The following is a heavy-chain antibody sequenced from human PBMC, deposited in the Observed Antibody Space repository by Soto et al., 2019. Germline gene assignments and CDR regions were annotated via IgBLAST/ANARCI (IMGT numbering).Heavy chain of an antibody. CDR1: GYTFSIYY. V-gene: IGHV1-46*01. J-gene: IGHJ1*01. Sequence: QVQLVQSGAEVKRPGASVKVSCKASGYTFSIYYIHWVRQAPGQGLEWMGIINTGGGRTSYAKTFQGRATMTRDTSPNTVHMELSSLRSDDPAVYYWARGQDAEYFQHWGQGTLVTVSS. CDR2: INTGGGRT. CDR3: ARGQDAEYFQH.